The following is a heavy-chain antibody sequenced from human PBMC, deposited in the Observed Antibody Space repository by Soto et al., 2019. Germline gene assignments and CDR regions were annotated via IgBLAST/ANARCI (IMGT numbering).Heavy chain of an antibody. Sequence: QVQLQESRPGLMKPSGTLSLTCAVSGGCITSNWGSWVRQPPGKGLEWIAEIFHTGSANYNPSRMGRLTLSMDDSRKLLSLNPNSGAAADTAVYYCARHVSVSGTRGFDHWGQGPLVPVSP. CDR1: GGCITSNW. D-gene: IGHD3-10*01. V-gene: IGHV4-4*02. CDR3: ARHVSVSGTRGFDH. J-gene: IGHJ4*02. CDR2: IFHTGSA.